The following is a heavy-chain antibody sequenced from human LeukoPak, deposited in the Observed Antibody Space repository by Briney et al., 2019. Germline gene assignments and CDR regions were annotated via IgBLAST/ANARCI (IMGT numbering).Heavy chain of an antibody. CDR2: ISSSSSYI. V-gene: IGHV3-21*04. CDR3: AKADTYYYDSSGYYARGTGREYYYGMDV. J-gene: IGHJ6*02. D-gene: IGHD3-22*01. Sequence: PGGSLRLSCAASGFTFSSYSMNWVRQAPGKGLEWVSSISSSSSYIYYADSVKGRFTISRDNSKNTLYLQMNSLRAEDTAVYYCAKADTYYYDSSGYYARGTGREYYYGMDVWGQGTTVTVSS. CDR1: GFTFSSYS.